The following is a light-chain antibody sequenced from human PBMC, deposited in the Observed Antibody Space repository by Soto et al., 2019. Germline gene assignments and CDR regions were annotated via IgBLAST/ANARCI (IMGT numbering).Light chain of an antibody. CDR2: AAS. J-gene: IGKJ4*01. CDR3: QKYNRAPLT. V-gene: IGKV1-27*01. CDR1: QGIGTY. Sequence: GDRVTITCRASQGIGTYLAWYQQRPGKVPQLLISAASTLQSGVPSRFSGSGSGTDFTLTINSLQPEDAATYYCQKYNRAPLTFGGGIKVEI.